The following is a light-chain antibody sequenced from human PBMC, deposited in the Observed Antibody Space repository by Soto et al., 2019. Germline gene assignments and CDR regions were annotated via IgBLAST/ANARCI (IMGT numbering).Light chain of an antibody. CDR1: QSVSSY. Sequence: EIVLTQSPATLSLSPGERATLSCRASQSVSSYLAWYQQKPGQAPRLLIYGASSRATGIPDRFSGSGSGTDFTLAISRLEPEDFAVYYCRQYDSSPQTFGQGTKVDIK. CDR2: GAS. CDR3: RQYDSSPQT. V-gene: IGKV3-20*01. J-gene: IGKJ1*01.